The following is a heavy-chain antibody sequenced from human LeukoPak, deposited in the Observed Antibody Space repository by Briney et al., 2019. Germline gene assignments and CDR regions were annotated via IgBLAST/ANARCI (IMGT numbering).Heavy chain of an antibody. CDR1: GGSISSYY. D-gene: IGHD1-1*01. CDR2: IYGSGST. CDR3: AREGTSGTHLNWFDP. Sequence: PSETLSLTCTVSGGSISSYYWSWIRQPPGKGLEWIGHIYGSGSTNYNPSLKSRVTLSVDTSKNQFSLKLSSVTAADTAVYYCAREGTSGTHLNWFDPWGQGSLVTVSS. V-gene: IGHV4-59*01. J-gene: IGHJ5*02.